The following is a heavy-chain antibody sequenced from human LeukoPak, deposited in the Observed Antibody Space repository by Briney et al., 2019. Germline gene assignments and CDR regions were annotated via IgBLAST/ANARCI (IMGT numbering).Heavy chain of an antibody. Sequence: GASVKVSYKASGYTFTSYDINWVRQATGQGLEWMGWMNPNSGNTGYAQKFQGRVTMTRNTSISTAYMELSSLRSEDTAVYYCARVKYYYDSSGYYYYYYYMDVWGKGTTVTISS. D-gene: IGHD3-22*01. CDR3: ARVKYYYDSSGYYYYYYYMDV. CDR2: MNPNSGNT. J-gene: IGHJ6*03. V-gene: IGHV1-8*01. CDR1: GYTFTSYD.